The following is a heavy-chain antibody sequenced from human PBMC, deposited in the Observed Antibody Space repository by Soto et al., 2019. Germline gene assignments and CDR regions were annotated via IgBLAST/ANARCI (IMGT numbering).Heavy chain of an antibody. J-gene: IGHJ5*02. D-gene: IGHD7-27*01. CDR1: GFTFSDYY. Sequence: QVQLVESGGGLVKPGGSLRLSCAASGFTFSDYYMSWIRQAPGKGLEWVSYISSSGSTIYYADSVKGRFTISRDNAKNSLYLQMNSLRAEDTAVYYCAREGEAKNYLGRRPQLIRNNWFDPWGQGTLVTVSS. V-gene: IGHV3-11*01. CDR3: AREGEAKNYLGRRPQLIRNNWFDP. CDR2: ISSSGSTI.